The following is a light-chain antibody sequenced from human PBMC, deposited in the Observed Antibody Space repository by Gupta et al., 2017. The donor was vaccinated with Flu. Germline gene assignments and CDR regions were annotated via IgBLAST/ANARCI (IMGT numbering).Light chain of an antibody. J-gene: IGKJ5*01. Sequence: EIVLTPSPAILSLSPGERATLSFRASPSVRSHLAWYQQKPGQAPRRLIYDAANSGTGIPARFSGSGGAKDFTITISSREQEEFAGYYCQLRGTWAAITFGQGTRMEIK. CDR3: QLRGTWAAIT. V-gene: IGKV3-11*01. CDR1: PSVRSH. CDR2: DAA.